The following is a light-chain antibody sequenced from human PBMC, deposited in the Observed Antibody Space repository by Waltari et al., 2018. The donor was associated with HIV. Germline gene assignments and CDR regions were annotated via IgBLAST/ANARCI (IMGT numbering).Light chain of an antibody. V-gene: IGLV3-1*01. CDR1: TLRDKY. CDR3: QAWDSNTGV. CDR2: VDT. J-gene: IGLJ2*01. Sequence: SYELTQPPSVSVSPGQTASITCAGDTLRDKYDSWYQQKPVQSPVLVIYVDTKRPSGIPERFSGSNSGNTATLTISGTQAMDEADYYCQAWDSNTGVFGGGTKLTVL.